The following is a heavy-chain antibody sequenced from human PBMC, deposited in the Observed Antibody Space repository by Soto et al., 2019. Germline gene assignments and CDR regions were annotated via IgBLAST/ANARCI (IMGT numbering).Heavy chain of an antibody. CDR3: TTDYYDSSGYYYGDAFDI. CDR1: GFTFSNAW. Sequence: GSLRLPCAASGFTFSNAWMSWVRKAPGKGLECVGRIKSKTDGGTTDYAAPVKGRITISRDDSRNTLYLQMNSLRTDDTAVYYCTTDYYDSSGYYYGDAFDIWGQGTTVTVSS. CDR2: IKSKTDGGTT. D-gene: IGHD3-22*01. J-gene: IGHJ3*02. V-gene: IGHV3-15*01.